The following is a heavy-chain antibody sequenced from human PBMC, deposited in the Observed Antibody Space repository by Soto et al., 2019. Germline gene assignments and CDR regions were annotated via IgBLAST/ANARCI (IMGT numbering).Heavy chain of an antibody. Sequence: QVQLQESGPGLVKPSQTLSLTCTVSGGSITTGGYYWSWIRQHPGKGREWIGYIYYSGSTYYNPSLKSRVTISLDTSKNQFSLKLSSVTAADTAVYYCARLYYGSGSYYWYFDLWGRGTLVTVSS. CDR1: GGSITTGGYY. D-gene: IGHD3-10*01. CDR2: IYYSGST. V-gene: IGHV4-31*03. CDR3: ARLYYGSGSYYWYFDL. J-gene: IGHJ2*01.